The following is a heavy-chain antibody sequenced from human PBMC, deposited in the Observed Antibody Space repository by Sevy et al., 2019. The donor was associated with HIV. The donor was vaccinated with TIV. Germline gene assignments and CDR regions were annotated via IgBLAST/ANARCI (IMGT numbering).Heavy chain of an antibody. Sequence: SETLSLTCTVSGGSINSDHWNWIRQPPGKGLEWIGYVYYTGGTNYNPALKNRVTISVDRTKNQFALKLTSVTAAEAAGYYCARRNDFDIWGQGTMVTVSS. CDR2: VYYTGGT. V-gene: IGHV4-59*08. CDR1: GGSINSDH. CDR3: ARRNDFDI. J-gene: IGHJ3*02.